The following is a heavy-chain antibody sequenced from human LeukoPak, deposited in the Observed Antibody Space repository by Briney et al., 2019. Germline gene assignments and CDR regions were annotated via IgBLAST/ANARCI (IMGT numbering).Heavy chain of an antibody. J-gene: IGHJ4*02. CDR2: IKSKTDGGTT. CDR3: TTGDNWNYASLVDY. V-gene: IGHV3-15*01. Sequence: GGSLRLSCAASGFTFSNAWMSWVRQAPGKGLEWVGRIKSKTDGGTTDYAAPVKGRFTISRDDSRNTLYLQMNSLKTEDTAVYYCTTGDNWNYASLVDYWGQGTLVTVSS. CDR1: GFTFSNAW. D-gene: IGHD1-7*01.